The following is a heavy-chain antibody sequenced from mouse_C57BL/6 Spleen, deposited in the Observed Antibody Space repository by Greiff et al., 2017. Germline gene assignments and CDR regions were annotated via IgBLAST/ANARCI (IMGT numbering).Heavy chain of an antibody. V-gene: IGHV1-59*01. Sequence: QVHVKQPGAELVRPGTSVKLSCKASGYTFTSYWMHWVKQRPGQGLEWIGVIDPSDSYTNYNQKFKGKATLTVDTSSSTAYMQLSSLTSEDSAVYYCASNSKITTVVADYWGQGTTLTVSS. D-gene: IGHD1-1*01. CDR2: IDPSDSYT. CDR3: ASNSKITTVVADY. J-gene: IGHJ2*01. CDR1: GYTFTSYW.